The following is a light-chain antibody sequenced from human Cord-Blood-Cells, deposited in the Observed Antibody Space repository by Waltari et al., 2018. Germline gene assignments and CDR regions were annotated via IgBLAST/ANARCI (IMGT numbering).Light chain of an antibody. CDR2: DAS. CDR1: QGVGSY. Sequence: IVLTQSPATLSLSPGERATLSCRASQGVGSYLAWYQQKPGQAPRLLIYDASNRATGIPARFSGSGSGTDFTLTISSLEPKDFAVYYGQQRSNWPPLTFGGGTKVESK. J-gene: IGKJ4*01. V-gene: IGKV3-11*01. CDR3: QQRSNWPPLT.